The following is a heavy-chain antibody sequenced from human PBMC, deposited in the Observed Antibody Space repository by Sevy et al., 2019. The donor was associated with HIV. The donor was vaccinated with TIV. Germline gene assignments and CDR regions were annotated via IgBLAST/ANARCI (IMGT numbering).Heavy chain of an antibody. Sequence: GGSLRLSCAASGFTFSTYMMNWVRQAPGKGLEWVSSISGSSNYIYYADSVKGRFTTSRDNAKNSLFLQMNSLRVEDTAVYYCAGPYGSGSWEAFDLWGQGTMVTVSS. CDR1: GFTFSTYM. CDR3: AGPYGSGSWEAFDL. CDR2: ISGSSNYI. J-gene: IGHJ3*01. V-gene: IGHV3-21*01. D-gene: IGHD3-10*01.